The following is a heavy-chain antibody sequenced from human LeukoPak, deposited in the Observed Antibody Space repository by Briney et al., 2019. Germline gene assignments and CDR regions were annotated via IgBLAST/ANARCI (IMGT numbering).Heavy chain of an antibody. CDR1: GGSISSYY. V-gene: IGHV4-59*01. J-gene: IGHJ6*03. CDR3: ARGRYYYDSSGYYGLGYYMDV. D-gene: IGHD3-22*01. CDR2: IHYSGST. Sequence: SETLSLTCTVSGGSISSYYWSWIRQPPGKRLEWIGYIHYSGSTNYNPSLRGRVTISVDTSKNQFSLKLSSVTAADTAVYYCARGRYYYDSSGYYGLGYYMDVWGKGTTVTVSS.